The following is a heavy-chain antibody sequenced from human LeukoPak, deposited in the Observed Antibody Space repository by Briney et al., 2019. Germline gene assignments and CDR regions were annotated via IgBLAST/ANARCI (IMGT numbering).Heavy chain of an antibody. Sequence: SETLSLTCAVSGGSFSGYYWSWIRRPPGKGLEWIGEMNHSGSTNHNPSLKSRVSISVDKNQFSLKLTSVTAADTAVYYCTRGRGSFDHYWGQGTLVTVSS. D-gene: IGHD1-26*01. J-gene: IGHJ4*02. CDR2: MNHSGST. CDR1: GGSFSGYY. CDR3: TRGRGSFDHY. V-gene: IGHV4-34*01.